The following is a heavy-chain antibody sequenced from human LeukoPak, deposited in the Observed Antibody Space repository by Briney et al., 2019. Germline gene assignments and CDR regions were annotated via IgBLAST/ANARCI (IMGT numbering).Heavy chain of an antibody. CDR2: ISAYNGNT. J-gene: IGHJ4*02. Sequence: GASVKVSCKASGYTFTSYGISWVRQAPGQGLEWMGWISAYNGNTNYAQKLQGRVTMTTDTSTSTAYMELRSLRSEDTAVYYCATDRRIQLWGRNFDYWGQGTLVTVSS. CDR3: ATDRRIQLWGRNFDY. V-gene: IGHV1-18*01. CDR1: GYTFTSYG. D-gene: IGHD5-18*01.